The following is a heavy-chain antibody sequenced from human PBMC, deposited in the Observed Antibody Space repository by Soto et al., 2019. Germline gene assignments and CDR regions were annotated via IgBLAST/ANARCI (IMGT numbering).Heavy chain of an antibody. V-gene: IGHV4-4*02. D-gene: IGHD2-15*01. CDR2: IYYSGST. CDR1: GDSISSSHW. J-gene: IGHJ4*02. Sequence: QVQLQESGPGLVRPSETLSLTCDVSGDSISSSHWWSWVRQPPGKGLEWIGEIYYSGSTNYNPSLKLRVTILVDKSKNQFSLTLNSVTVADTAVYYCAKDPPIVRWGQGTLVTVAS. CDR3: AKDPPIVR.